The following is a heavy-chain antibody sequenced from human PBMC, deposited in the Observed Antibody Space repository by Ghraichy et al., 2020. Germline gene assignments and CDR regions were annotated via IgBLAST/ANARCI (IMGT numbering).Heavy chain of an antibody. Sequence: GESLNISCTASEFTFSKFSMNWVRRGPGKGLEFVAYIDAIGGVTHYGDSVRGRFTISRDNADNSLYLQMSSLRPEDTAVYYCARDKSGSGSRGMDVWGQGATVTV. CDR2: IDAIGGVT. CDR3: ARDKSGSGSRGMDV. J-gene: IGHJ6*02. D-gene: IGHD3-10*01. CDR1: EFTFSKFS. V-gene: IGHV3-48*01.